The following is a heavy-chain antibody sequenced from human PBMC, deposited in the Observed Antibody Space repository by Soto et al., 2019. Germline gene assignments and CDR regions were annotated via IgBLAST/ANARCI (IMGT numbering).Heavy chain of an antibody. J-gene: IGHJ6*03. D-gene: IGHD3-16*01. Sequence: SETLSLTCTVSGGSISSGGYYWSWIRQHPGKGLEWIGYIYYSGSTYYSPSLKSRVTISVDTSKNQFSLKLSSVTAADTAVYYCARAGGGIYYYYYYYMDVWGKGTTVTVSS. V-gene: IGHV4-31*03. CDR1: GGSISSGGYY. CDR2: IYYSGST. CDR3: ARAGGGIYYYYYYYMDV.